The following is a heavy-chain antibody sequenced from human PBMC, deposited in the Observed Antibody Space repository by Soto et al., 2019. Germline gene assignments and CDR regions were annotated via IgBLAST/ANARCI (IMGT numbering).Heavy chain of an antibody. V-gene: IGHV1-18*01. D-gene: IGHD2-15*01. Sequence: VASVKVSCKASGYTFTSYGISWVRQAPGQGLEWMGWISAYNGSTNYAQKLQGRVTMTTDTSTSTAYMELRSLRSDDTAVYYCARGPLGGGWTMKLNHFDYWGQGTLVTVSS. CDR1: GYTFTSYG. CDR3: ARGPLGGGWTMKLNHFDY. J-gene: IGHJ4*02. CDR2: ISAYNGST.